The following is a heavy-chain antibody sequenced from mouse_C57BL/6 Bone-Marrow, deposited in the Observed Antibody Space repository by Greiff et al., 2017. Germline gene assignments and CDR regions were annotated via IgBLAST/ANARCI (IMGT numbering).Heavy chain of an antibody. CDR1: GYTFTSYW. J-gene: IGHJ1*03. CDR2: IHPNSGST. CDR3: AREENYYGSSGWYFDV. V-gene: IGHV1-64*01. D-gene: IGHD1-1*01. Sequence: VQLQQPGAELVKPGASVKLSCKASGYTFTSYWMHWVKQRPGQGLEWIGMIHPNSGSTNYNEKFKSKATLTVDKSSSTAYMQLSSLTSEDSAVYYGAREENYYGSSGWYFDVWGTGTTVTVSS.